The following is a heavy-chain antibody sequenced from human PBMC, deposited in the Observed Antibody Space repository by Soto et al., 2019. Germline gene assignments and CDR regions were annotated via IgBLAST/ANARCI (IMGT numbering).Heavy chain of an antibody. CDR2: ISTYNGNT. V-gene: IGHV1-18*04. CDR1: GYTFSNYG. D-gene: IGHD2-2*01. J-gene: IGHJ5*02. Sequence: QVQLVQSGAEVKKPGASVKVSCTASGYTFSNYGITWVRQAPGQGLEWLGWISTYNGNTNYAKKVQGRVTMTIDTSTSTAYMELRSLTSGETAMYYCAACTGPSCHRGREWFDPWGQGTLVTVSA. CDR3: AACTGPSCHRGREWFDP.